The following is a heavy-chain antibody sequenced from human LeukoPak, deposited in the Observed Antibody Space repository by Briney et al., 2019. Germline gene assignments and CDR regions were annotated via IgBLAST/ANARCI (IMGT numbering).Heavy chain of an antibody. CDR1: GGSFSGYY. J-gene: IGHJ4*02. D-gene: IGHD3-10*01. Sequence: SETLSLTCAVYGGSFSGYYWSWIRQPPGKGREWIGEINHSGSTNYNPSLKSRVTISVDTSKNQFSLKLSSVTAAHTAVYYCARGLHTRYGSGSYYRPTRYYFDYWGQGTLVTVSS. CDR2: INHSGST. V-gene: IGHV4-34*01. CDR3: ARGLHTRYGSGSYYRPTRYYFDY.